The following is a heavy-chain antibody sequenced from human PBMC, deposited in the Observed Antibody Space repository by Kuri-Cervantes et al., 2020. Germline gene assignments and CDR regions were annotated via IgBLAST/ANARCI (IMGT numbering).Heavy chain of an antibody. CDR1: GGSISSSSYY. Sequence: ESLKISCTVSGGSISSSSYYWGWIRQPPGKGLEWIGSIYYSGSTYYNPSLKSRVTISVDTSKNQFSLKLSSVTAADTAVYYCARPPLYWGQGTLVTVSS. CDR2: IYYSGST. CDR3: ARPPLY. J-gene: IGHJ4*02. V-gene: IGHV4-39*01.